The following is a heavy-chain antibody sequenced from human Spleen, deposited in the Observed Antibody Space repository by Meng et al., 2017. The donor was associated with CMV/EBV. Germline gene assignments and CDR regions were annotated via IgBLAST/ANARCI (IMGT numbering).Heavy chain of an antibody. CDR2: IYYSGST. CDR3: AKDQNVLRFLEWLVGLDS. D-gene: IGHD3-3*01. V-gene: IGHV4-59*01. CDR1: GGSISSYY. J-gene: IGHJ4*02. Sequence: SETLSLTCTVSGGSISSYYWSWIRQPPGKGLEWIGYIYYSGSTNYNPSLKSRVTISVDTSKNQFSLKLSSVTAADTAVYYCAKDQNVLRFLEWLVGLDSWGPGTLVTVSS.